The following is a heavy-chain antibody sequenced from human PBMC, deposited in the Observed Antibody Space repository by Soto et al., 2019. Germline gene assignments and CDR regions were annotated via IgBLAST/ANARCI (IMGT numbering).Heavy chain of an antibody. D-gene: IGHD6-19*01. Sequence: HPGGSLRLSCAASGFTFSSYAMHWVRQAPGKGLEWVAVISYDGSNKYYADSVKGRFTISRDNSKNTLYLQMNSLRAEDTAVYYCARDHGWDYGMDVWGQRTTVTVSS. CDR2: ISYDGSNK. CDR1: GFTFSSYA. CDR3: ARDHGWDYGMDV. V-gene: IGHV3-30-3*01. J-gene: IGHJ6*02.